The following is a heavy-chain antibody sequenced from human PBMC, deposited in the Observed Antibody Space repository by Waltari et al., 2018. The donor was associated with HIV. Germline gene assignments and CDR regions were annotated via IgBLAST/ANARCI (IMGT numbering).Heavy chain of an antibody. D-gene: IGHD3-10*01. CDR2: ISHSGRN. CDR1: GESPSDYH. Sequence: HVQLEPWGTGLLKPSQTLSLTCAAYGESPSDYHRETYPSFNDYPWTWFRQPPGKGLEWIGGISHSGRNNYTPSHKRPVPITRDTSKKQLALELRAVTAADTTIYYCAWSAGQAHRWAHYGNYWGQGKLVTVSS. V-gene: IGHV4-34*01. CDR3: AWSAGQAHRWAHYGNY. J-gene: IGHJ4*02.